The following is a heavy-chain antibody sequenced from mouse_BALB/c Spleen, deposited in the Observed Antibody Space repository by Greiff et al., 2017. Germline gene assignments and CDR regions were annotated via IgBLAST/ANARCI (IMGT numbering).Heavy chain of an antibody. CDR1: GYTFTSYW. CDR3: ARGGSNLPPDY. J-gene: IGHJ2*01. Sequence: QVQLQQSGAELARPGASVKLSCKASGYTFTSYWMQWVKQRPGQGLEWIGAIYPGDGDTRYTQKFKGKATLTADKSSSTAYMQLSSLASEDSAVYYCARGGSNLPPDYWGQGTTLTVSS. V-gene: IGHV1-87*01. D-gene: IGHD5-1*01. CDR2: IYPGDGDT.